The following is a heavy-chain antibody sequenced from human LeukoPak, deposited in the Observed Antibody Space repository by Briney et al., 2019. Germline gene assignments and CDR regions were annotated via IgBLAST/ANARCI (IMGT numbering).Heavy chain of an antibody. V-gene: IGHV3-9*01. Sequence: GGSLRLSCAASGFTFDDYAMHWVRQAPGKGLEWVSGISWNSGSIGYADSVKGRFTISRDNAKNSLYLQMNSLRAEDTALYYCAKDYSYTGATLGPFDYWGQGTLVTVSS. D-gene: IGHD1-26*01. CDR1: GFTFDDYA. J-gene: IGHJ4*02. CDR3: AKDYSYTGATLGPFDY. CDR2: ISWNSGSI.